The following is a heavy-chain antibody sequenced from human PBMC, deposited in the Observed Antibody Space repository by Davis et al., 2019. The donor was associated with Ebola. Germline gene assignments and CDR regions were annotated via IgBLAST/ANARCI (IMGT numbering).Heavy chain of an antibody. J-gene: IGHJ6*02. Sequence: ASVKVSCKASGYTFTSYGISWVRQAPGQGLEWMGWISAYNGNTNYAQKLQGRVTMTTDTSTSTAYMELRSLRSDDTAVYYCARPGLAVAEDIGYYYGMDVWGQGTTVTVSS. V-gene: IGHV1-18*01. CDR1: GYTFTSYG. CDR3: ARPGLAVAEDIGYYYGMDV. D-gene: IGHD6-19*01. CDR2: ISAYNGNT.